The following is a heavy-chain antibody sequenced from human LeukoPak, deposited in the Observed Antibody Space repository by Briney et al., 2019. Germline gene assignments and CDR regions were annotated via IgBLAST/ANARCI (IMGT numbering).Heavy chain of an antibody. J-gene: IGHJ5*02. CDR1: GFNFGDNT. Sequence: GGSLRLSCTASGFNFGDNTLSWFRQAPGKGLEWVGFIKSKTYGGTPEYAASVKGRFTISRDGSTNIAYLQINSLKTEDTAVYYCCRGAAADITGCFDPWGQGTLVTVST. CDR3: CRGAAADITGCFDP. D-gene: IGHD6-13*01. CDR2: IKSKTYGGTP. V-gene: IGHV3-49*01.